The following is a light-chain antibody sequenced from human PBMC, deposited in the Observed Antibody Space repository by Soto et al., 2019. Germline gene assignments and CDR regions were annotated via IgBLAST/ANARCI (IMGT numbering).Light chain of an antibody. CDR2: SAS. CDR3: QQRSNWPPV. J-gene: IGKJ1*01. Sequence: EIVMTQSPVTLSVSPGERATLSCTASQSVNNNVAWYQQKPGHTPRLLIYSASNRATGIPARFSGSGSGTDFTLTISSLEPEDFAVYYCQQRSNWPPVFGQGTKVDIK. V-gene: IGKV3-11*01. CDR1: QSVNNN.